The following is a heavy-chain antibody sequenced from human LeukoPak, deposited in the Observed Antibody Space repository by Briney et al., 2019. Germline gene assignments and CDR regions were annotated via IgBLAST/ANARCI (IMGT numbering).Heavy chain of an antibody. CDR1: GGSISSYY. CDR2: FYTSGST. J-gene: IGHJ5*02. CDR3: TRDTGTTGEVKFDP. D-gene: IGHD4-17*01. V-gene: IGHV4-4*07. Sequence: SETLSLTCTVSGGSISSYYRSWIRQPAGKGLEWIGRFYTSGSTTYNPSLKSRVTMPVDTSKNQFSLKLSSVTAADTAVYFCTRDTGTTGEVKFDPWGQGTLVTVSS.